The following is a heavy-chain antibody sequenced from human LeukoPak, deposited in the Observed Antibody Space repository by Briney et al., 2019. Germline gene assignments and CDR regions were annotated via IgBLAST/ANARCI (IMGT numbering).Heavy chain of an antibody. CDR3: ASGFFIAAPLFYMDV. Sequence: GSSVKVSCKASGGTFSSYAISWVRQAPGQGLEWMGGIIPIFGTANYAQKFQGRVTLTTDESTSTAYMELSSLRSEDTAGYYCASGFFIAAPLFYMDVWGEGTTVTVSS. J-gene: IGHJ6*03. CDR1: GGTFSSYA. CDR2: IIPIFGTA. D-gene: IGHD6-13*01. V-gene: IGHV1-69*05.